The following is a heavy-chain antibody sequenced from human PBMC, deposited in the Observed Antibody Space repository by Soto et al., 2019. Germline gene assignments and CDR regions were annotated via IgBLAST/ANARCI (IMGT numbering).Heavy chain of an antibody. CDR1: GGSVSGGSYY. D-gene: IGHD5-12*01. Sequence: PSETLSLTCTVSGGSVSGGSYYWSWIRQPPGKGLEWIGYIYYSGSTNYNPSLKSRVTISVDTSKNQFSLKLSSVTAADTAVYYCAREGLGADAFDIWGQGTMVTVSS. J-gene: IGHJ3*02. CDR3: AREGLGADAFDI. CDR2: IYYSGST. V-gene: IGHV4-61*01.